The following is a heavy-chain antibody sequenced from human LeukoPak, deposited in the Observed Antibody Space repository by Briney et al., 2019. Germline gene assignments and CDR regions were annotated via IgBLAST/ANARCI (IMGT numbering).Heavy chain of an antibody. V-gene: IGHV1-46*01. CDR3: ARFAVHRRITVAGQFGLDY. CDR1: GYTFTDYY. Sequence: ASVKVSCKASGYTFTDYYMHWVRQAPGQGLEWMGIVNPSGGGTRYAQRFQVRVTMTRDMSTSTVYMELSSLRSEDTAVYYCARFAVHRRITVAGQFGLDYWGQGTLVSLSS. J-gene: IGHJ4*02. CDR2: VNPSGGGT. D-gene: IGHD6-19*01.